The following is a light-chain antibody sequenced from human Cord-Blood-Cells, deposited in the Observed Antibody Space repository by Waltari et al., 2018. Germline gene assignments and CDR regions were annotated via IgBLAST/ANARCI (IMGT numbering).Light chain of an antibody. CDR3: QQYYSTPPIT. CDR2: WAS. J-gene: IGKJ5*01. CDR1: KRVLYSSNNKNY. V-gene: IGKV4-1*01. Sequence: DIVLTQSPDSLAVSLGERPTINCKSSKRVLYSSNNKNYLAWYQQKPGQPPKLLIYWASARESGVPDRFSGSGSGTDFTLTISSLQAEDVAVYYCQQYYSTPPITFGQGTRLEIK.